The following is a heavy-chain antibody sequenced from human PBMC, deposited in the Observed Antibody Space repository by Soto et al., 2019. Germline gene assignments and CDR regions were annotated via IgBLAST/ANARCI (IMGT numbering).Heavy chain of an antibody. CDR1: GYTFTSYG. CDR2: ISAYNGNT. CDR3: ARTYDFWSGFYGMDV. D-gene: IGHD3-3*01. J-gene: IGHJ6*02. Sequence: GASVKVSCKASGYTFTSYGISWVRQAPGQGLEWMGWISAYNGNTNYAQKLQGRVTMTTDTPTSTAYMELRSLRSDDTAVYYCARTYDFWSGFYGMDVWGQGTTVTVSS. V-gene: IGHV1-18*01.